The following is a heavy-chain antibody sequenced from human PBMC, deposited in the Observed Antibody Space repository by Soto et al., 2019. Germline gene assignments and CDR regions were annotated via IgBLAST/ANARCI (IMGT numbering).Heavy chain of an antibody. CDR2: ISKSDYT. J-gene: IGHJ4*02. Sequence: RSRSLTGIGWGFAFNNYRINSTRQVPGKGLEWVSSISKSDYTYYSDSVKGRVTISRDNAKNSVSLQMTTLRVEDTAVYYCAREACIIIPAVSDFWGQGTLVTVSS. CDR1: GFAFNNYR. CDR3: AREACIIIPAVSDF. V-gene: IGHV3-21*01. D-gene: IGHD2-2*01.